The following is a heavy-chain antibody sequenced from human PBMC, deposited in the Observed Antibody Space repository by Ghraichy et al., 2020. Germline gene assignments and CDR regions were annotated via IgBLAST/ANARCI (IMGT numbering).Heavy chain of an antibody. D-gene: IGHD6-13*01. CDR2: IYYSGST. V-gene: IGHV4-59*01. CDR1: GGSISRSY. CDR3: ARHSSSWYRDYYYGMDV. J-gene: IGHJ6*02. Sequence: GSLRLSCTVSGGSISRSYWRWIRQPPGKGLEWIGYIYYSGSTNYNPSLKSRVTISVDTSKNQFSLKLSSVTAADTAVYYCARHSSSWYRDYYYGMDVWGQGTTVTVSS.